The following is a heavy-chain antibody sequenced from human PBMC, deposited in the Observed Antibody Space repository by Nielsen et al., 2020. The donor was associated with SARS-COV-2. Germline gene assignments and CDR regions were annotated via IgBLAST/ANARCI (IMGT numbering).Heavy chain of an antibody. CDR1: GFTFSSYG. CDR2: IWYDGSNK. J-gene: IGHJ6*02. Sequence: GGSLRLSCAASGFTFSSYGMHWVRQAPGKGLEWVAVIWYDGSNKYYADSVKGRFTISRDNSKNTLYLQMNSLRAEDTAVYYCAKDGVIGYGDYPDYYGLDVWGQGTTVTVSS. CDR3: AKDGVIGYGDYPDYYGLDV. D-gene: IGHD4-17*01. V-gene: IGHV3-33*06.